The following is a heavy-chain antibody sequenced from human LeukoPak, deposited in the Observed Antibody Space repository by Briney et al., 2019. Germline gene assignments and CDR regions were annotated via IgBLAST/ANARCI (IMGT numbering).Heavy chain of an antibody. Sequence: ASVKVSCKASGYTFTSYGISWVRPAPGQGLEWMGWISAYNGNTNYAPKLQGRVTMTTDTSTSTAYMELRSLRSDDTAVYYCARSGQQLVFGSDDYMDVWGKGTTVTVSS. D-gene: IGHD6-13*01. V-gene: IGHV1-18*01. CDR3: ARSGQQLVFGSDDYMDV. CDR1: GYTFTSYG. J-gene: IGHJ6*03. CDR2: ISAYNGNT.